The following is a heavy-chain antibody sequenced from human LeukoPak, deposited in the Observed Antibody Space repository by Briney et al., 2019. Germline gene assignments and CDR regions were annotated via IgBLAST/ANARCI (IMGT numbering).Heavy chain of an antibody. V-gene: IGHV1-69*06. CDR2: IIPIFGTA. J-gene: IGHJ4*02. Sequence: SVKVSCKASGGTFSSYAISWVRQAPGQGLEWMGGIIPIFGTANYAQKFQGRVTITADKSTSTAYMELSSLRAEDTAVYYCAKDQKWELIDYWGQGTLVTVSS. CDR3: AKDQKWELIDY. CDR1: GGTFSSYA. D-gene: IGHD1-26*01.